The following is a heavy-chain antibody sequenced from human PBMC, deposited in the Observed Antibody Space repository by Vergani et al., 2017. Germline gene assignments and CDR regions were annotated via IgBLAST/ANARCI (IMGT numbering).Heavy chain of an antibody. Sequence: QVILEQSGPEVKKPGSSVTVSCKASGGRFNRHAISWVRQAPGQGLEWMGGVIPILDTPNYAQNFRGRVSITADESTSTAYMELSSLRSEDTAVYYCARDLGYCSGGSCSYWGQGTLVTVSS. V-gene: IGHV1-69*01. D-gene: IGHD2-15*01. CDR1: GGRFNRHA. CDR3: ARDLGYCSGGSCSY. CDR2: VIPILDTP. J-gene: IGHJ4*02.